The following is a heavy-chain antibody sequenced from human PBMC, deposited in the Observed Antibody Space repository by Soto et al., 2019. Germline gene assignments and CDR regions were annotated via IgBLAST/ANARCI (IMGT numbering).Heavy chain of an antibody. CDR3: ARTAAAGTAPDY. V-gene: IGHV1-69*02. D-gene: IGHD6-13*01. CDR1: GGTFSSYT. J-gene: IGHJ4*02. CDR2: IIPILGIA. Sequence: QVQLVQSGAEVKKPGSSVKVSCKASGGTFSSYTISWVRQAPGQGLEWMGRIIPILGIANYAQKFQGRVTITADKATSTAYRERSSLRSEDTAVYYCARTAAAGTAPDYWGQGTLVTVSS.